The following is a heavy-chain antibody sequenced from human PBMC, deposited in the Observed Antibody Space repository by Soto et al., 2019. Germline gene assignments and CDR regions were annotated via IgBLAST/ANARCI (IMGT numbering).Heavy chain of an antibody. CDR2: INHSGST. Sequence: SETLSLTCAVYGGSFSGYYWSWIRQPPGKGLEWIGEINHSGSTNYNPSLKSRATISVDTSKNQFSLKLSSVTAADTAVYYCARPYSSSWYTWFDPWGQGTLVTVSS. J-gene: IGHJ5*02. V-gene: IGHV4-34*01. D-gene: IGHD6-13*01. CDR3: ARPYSSSWYTWFDP. CDR1: GGSFSGYY.